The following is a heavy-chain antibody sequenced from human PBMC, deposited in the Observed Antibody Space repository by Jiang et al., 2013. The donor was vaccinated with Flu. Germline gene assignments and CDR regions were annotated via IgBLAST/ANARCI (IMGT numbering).Heavy chain of an antibody. CDR3: ARVATAAVNWFDP. D-gene: IGHD6-13*01. CDR2: VIPMVDGA. J-gene: IGHJ5*02. Sequence: GAEVKKPGSSVKVSCKASGVSFSGYAINWVRQAPGQGLEWMGRVIPMVDGATYAQKFQGRVTITADRSTSTAYMELNSLRFEDTAVYYCARVATAAVNWFDPWGQGTLVTVSS. CDR1: GVSFSGYA. V-gene: IGHV1-69*04.